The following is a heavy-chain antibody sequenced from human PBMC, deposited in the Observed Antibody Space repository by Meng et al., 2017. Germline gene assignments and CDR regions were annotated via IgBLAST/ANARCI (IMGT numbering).Heavy chain of an antibody. Sequence: GESLKISCAACGFTFSSYDMHWVRQATGKGLEWVSAIGTAGDTYYPGSVKGQFTISRENAKNSLYLQMNSLRAEDTALYYCARFYFGYSYGPHHFDYWGQGTLVTVSS. J-gene: IGHJ4*02. D-gene: IGHD5-18*01. CDR1: GFTFSSYD. V-gene: IGHV3-13*03. CDR2: IGTAGDT. CDR3: ARFYFGYSYGPHHFDY.